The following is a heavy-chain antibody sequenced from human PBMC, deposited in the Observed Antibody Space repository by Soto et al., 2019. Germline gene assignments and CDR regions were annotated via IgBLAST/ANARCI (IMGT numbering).Heavy chain of an antibody. J-gene: IGHJ3*02. D-gene: IGHD1-26*01. CDR2: IYYSGST. V-gene: IGHV4-39*01. CDR1: GGSISSSSYY. CDR3: AIQVGATTESAFDI. Sequence: KTSETLSLTCTVSGGSISSSSYYWGWIRQPPGKGLEWIGSIYYSGSTYYNPSLKSRVTISVDTSKNQFSLKLSSVTAADTAVYYCAIQVGATTESAFDIWGQGTMVTVSS.